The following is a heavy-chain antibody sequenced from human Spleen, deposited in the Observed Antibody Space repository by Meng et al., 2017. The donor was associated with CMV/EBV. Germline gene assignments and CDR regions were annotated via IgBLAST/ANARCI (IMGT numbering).Heavy chain of an antibody. CDR1: GFRLGGDS. V-gene: IGHV3-21*01. J-gene: IGHJ4*02. D-gene: IGHD6-19*01. CDR2: IGFSSSSI. CDR3: ARGAGKQGRFYFDN. Sequence: ASGFRLGGDSMNWVRQAPGKGLEWVSSIGFSSSSIYYADSLKGRFTISRDNAKSSLYLQMNSLRAEDTAVYYCARGAGKQGRFYFDNWGQGTLVTVSS.